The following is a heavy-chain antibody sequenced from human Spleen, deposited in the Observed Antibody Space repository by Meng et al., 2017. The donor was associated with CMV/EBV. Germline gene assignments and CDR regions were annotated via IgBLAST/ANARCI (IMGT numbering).Heavy chain of an antibody. CDR2: ISGAGGST. J-gene: IGHJ4*02. V-gene: IGHV3-23*01. CDR1: GFTFNNYA. CDR3: TRGYCSGGSCLPGDY. D-gene: IGHD2-15*01. Sequence: GESLKISCAASGFTFNNYAMTWVRQAPGKGLEWVSAISGAGGSTYYADSVKGRFIISRDNSKNTLYLQMNSLRAEDTAVYYCTRGYCSGGSCLPGDYWGQGTSVTVSS.